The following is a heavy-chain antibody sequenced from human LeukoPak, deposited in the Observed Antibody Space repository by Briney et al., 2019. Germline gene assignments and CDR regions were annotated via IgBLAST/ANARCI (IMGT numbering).Heavy chain of an antibody. Sequence: GGSLRLSCAASGFIFSTYGMTWFRQAPGRALEWVSGISGSGLNTYYADSVKGRFTSSRDNSKNMLYLQMNSLRAEDTAVYYCAKGGGYGSGSYSEDWGQGILVTVSS. J-gene: IGHJ4*02. V-gene: IGHV3-23*01. D-gene: IGHD3-10*01. CDR3: AKGGGYGSGSYSED. CDR2: ISGSGLNT. CDR1: GFIFSTYG.